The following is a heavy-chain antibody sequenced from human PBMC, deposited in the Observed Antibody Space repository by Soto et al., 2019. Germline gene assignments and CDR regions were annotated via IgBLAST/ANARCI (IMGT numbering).Heavy chain of an antibody. V-gene: IGHV3-30*03. Sequence: QVQLVESGGGVVQPERSLRLSCAVSGFTFSSFGMQWVRQAPGKGLEWVAVISKDGSTKYYADSVKGRFTISRDNSKNTLYLQMSSLRAEDTAVYYCAGEVASGYWGQGTLVTVSS. J-gene: IGHJ4*02. D-gene: IGHD2-21*01. CDR2: ISKDGSTK. CDR3: AGEVASGY. CDR1: GFTFSSFG.